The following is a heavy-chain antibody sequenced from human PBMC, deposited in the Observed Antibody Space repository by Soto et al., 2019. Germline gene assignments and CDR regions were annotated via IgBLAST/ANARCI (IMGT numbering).Heavy chain of an antibody. CDR1: GYTFTSYG. D-gene: IGHD3-3*01. CDR2: ISAYNGNT. V-gene: IGHV1-18*01. J-gene: IGHJ5*02. Sequence: GASVKVSCKASGYTFTSYGISWVRQAPGQGLEWMGWISAYNGNTNYAQKLQGRVTMTTDTSTSTAYMELRSLRSDDTAVYYCAIDHEVTFWSGYYGLDPWGQGTLVTVYS. CDR3: AIDHEVTFWSGYYGLDP.